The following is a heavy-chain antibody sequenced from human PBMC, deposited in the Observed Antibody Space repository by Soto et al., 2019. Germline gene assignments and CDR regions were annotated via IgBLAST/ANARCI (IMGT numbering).Heavy chain of an antibody. Sequence: SETLSLTCTVSGGSISSYYWSWIRQPPGKGLEWIGYIYYSGSTNYNPSLKSRVTISVDTSKNQFSLKLSSVTAADTAVYYCARLWLSGAFDIWGQGTMVTVSS. CDR3: ARLWLSGAFDI. J-gene: IGHJ3*02. CDR2: IYYSGST. CDR1: GGSISSYY. V-gene: IGHV4-59*08. D-gene: IGHD5-12*01.